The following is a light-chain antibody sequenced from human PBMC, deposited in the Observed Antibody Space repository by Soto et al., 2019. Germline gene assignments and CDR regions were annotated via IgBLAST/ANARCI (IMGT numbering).Light chain of an antibody. CDR2: EVN. CDR1: SSNVGSYKL. CDR3: CSSGGSPTYV. V-gene: IGLV2-23*02. J-gene: IGLJ1*01. Sequence: QYVVTQPASVSGSPGQSVTISCTGTSSNVGSYKLVSWYQQHPGKAPKLMIFEVNKRPSGVSNRFSGSKSGNTASLTISGLKVEDEADYYCCSSGGSPTYVFGTGTKVTVL.